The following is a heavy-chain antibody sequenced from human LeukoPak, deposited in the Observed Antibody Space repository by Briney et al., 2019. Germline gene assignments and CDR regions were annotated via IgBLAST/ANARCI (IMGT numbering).Heavy chain of an antibody. CDR1: GGSISSYY. Sequence: SETLSLTCTVSGGSISSYYWSWIRQPPGKGLEWIGYIYYSGSINYNPSLKSRVTISVDTSKNQFSLKLSSVTAADTAVYYCAKAGPGLYYFDYWGQGTLVTVSS. D-gene: IGHD6-19*01. CDR2: IYYSGSI. CDR3: AKAGPGLYYFDY. J-gene: IGHJ4*02. V-gene: IGHV4-59*01.